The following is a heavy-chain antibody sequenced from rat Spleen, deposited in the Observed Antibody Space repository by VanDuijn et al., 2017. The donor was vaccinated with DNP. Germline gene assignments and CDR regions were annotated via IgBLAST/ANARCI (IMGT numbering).Heavy chain of an antibody. CDR2: MRYNGDT. D-gene: IGHD1-10*01. V-gene: IGHV2-63*01. CDR1: GFSSTSYN. Sequence: QVQLKESGPGLVQPSQTLSLTCTVSGFSSTSYNVHWVRQPPGKGLEWMGRMRYNGDTSYNSALKSRLSISRDTSKNQVFLKMNSLQTDDTGTYYCTRDRSYNKYGYFDYWGQGVMVTVSS. J-gene: IGHJ2*01. CDR3: TRDRSYNKYGYFDY.